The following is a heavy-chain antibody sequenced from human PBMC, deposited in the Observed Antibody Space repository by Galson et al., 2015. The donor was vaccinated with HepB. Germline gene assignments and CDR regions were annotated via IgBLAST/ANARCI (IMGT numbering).Heavy chain of an antibody. CDR1: GYTFTDYY. CDR2: INPSSGGT. CDR3: ARVFYDSSGFSTYYYFYMDV. Sequence: SVKVSCKASGYTFTDYYMHWVRQVPGQGLEWMGRINPSSGGTDYAQKFQGRVTMTRDTSISTAYMELSSLTFDDTAVYFCARVFYDSSGFSTYYYFYMDVWGTGTTVTVSS. V-gene: IGHV1-2*06. D-gene: IGHD3-22*01. J-gene: IGHJ6*03.